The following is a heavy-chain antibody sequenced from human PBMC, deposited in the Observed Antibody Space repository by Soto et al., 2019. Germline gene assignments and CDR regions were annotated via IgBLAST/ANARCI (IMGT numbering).Heavy chain of an antibody. D-gene: IGHD3-9*01. CDR3: ARADFDVLNGYYTSSYYVDY. CDR1: GYRFTAYY. J-gene: IGHJ4*02. V-gene: IGHV1-2*02. CDR2: IKPSSGGT. Sequence: ASVKVSCKASGYRFTAYYMYWVRQAPGQGLEWMGWIKPSSGGTKYAQKFQGRVTMARDTSISTAYMELSRLRSDDTAVYYCARADFDVLNGYYTSSYYVDYWGQGNLVTVSS.